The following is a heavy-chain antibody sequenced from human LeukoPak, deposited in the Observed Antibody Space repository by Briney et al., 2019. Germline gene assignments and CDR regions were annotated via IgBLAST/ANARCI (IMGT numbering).Heavy chain of an antibody. D-gene: IGHD6-6*01. V-gene: IGHV4-59*08. CDR2: VYYIGST. Sequence: TSETLSLTCSVSGGSVSNYYWSWIRQPPGKGLEWIGYVYYIGSTNYNPSLKSRVTMFEDKSKNQFALRLYSVTVADTAVYYCARHFAYSSSSYFDYWGQGSLVTVSS. J-gene: IGHJ4*02. CDR1: GGSVSNYY. CDR3: ARHFAYSSSSYFDY.